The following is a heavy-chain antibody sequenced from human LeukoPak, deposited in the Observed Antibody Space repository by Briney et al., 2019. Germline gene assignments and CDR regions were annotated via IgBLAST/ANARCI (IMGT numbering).Heavy chain of an antibody. CDR1: GFTFGSYG. Sequence: PGGSLRLSCAASGFTFGSYGMHWVRQAPGKGLEWVAFIRYDGSNKYYADSVKGRFTISRDNSKNTLYLQMNSLRAEDTAVYYCAKRFYGILTGPFDYWGQGTLVTVSS. V-gene: IGHV3-30*02. J-gene: IGHJ4*02. CDR3: AKRFYGILTGPFDY. CDR2: IRYDGSNK. D-gene: IGHD3-9*01.